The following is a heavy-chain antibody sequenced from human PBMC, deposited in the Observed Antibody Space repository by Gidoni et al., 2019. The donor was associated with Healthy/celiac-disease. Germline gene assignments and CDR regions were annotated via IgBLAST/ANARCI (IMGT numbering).Heavy chain of an antibody. CDR3: ARHDGRDGYNYNPDYWYFDL. J-gene: IGHJ2*01. CDR2: IYYSGST. V-gene: IGHV4-39*01. Sequence: GKGLEWIGSIYYSGSTYYNPSLKSRVTISVDTSKNQFSLKLSSVTAADTAVYYCARHDGRDGYNYNPDYWYFDLWGRGTLVTVSS. D-gene: IGHD5-12*01.